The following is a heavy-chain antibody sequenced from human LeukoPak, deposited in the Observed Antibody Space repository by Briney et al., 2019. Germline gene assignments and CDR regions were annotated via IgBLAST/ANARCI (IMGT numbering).Heavy chain of an antibody. J-gene: IGHJ4*02. CDR1: GFTFSSYA. D-gene: IGHD3-3*01. CDR3: AKAQSRENPYDFWITGTLASDY. V-gene: IGHV3-23*01. CDR2: ISGSGGST. Sequence: GGSLRLSCAASGFTFSSYAMSWVRQAPGKGLEWVSAISGSGGSTYYADSVKGRFTISRDNSKNTLYLQMNSLRAEDTAVYYCAKAQSRENPYDFWITGTLASDYWGQGTLVTVSS.